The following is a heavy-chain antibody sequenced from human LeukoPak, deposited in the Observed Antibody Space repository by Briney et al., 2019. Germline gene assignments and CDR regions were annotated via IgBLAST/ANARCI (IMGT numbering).Heavy chain of an antibody. J-gene: IGHJ4*02. CDR2: INHSRST. V-gene: IGHV4-34*01. Sequence: PSETLSLTCAVYGGSFSGYYWSWIRQPPGKGLEWIGEINHSRSTNYNPSLKSRVTISVDTSKNQFSLKLSSVTAADTAVYYCARGQTGPPDYWGQGTLVTVSS. CDR3: ARGQTGPPDY. CDR1: GGSFSGYY.